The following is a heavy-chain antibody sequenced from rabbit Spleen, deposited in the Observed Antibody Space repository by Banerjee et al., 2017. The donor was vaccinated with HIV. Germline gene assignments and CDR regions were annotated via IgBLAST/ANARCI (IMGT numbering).Heavy chain of an antibody. CDR3: ARDLANVIGWNFGL. V-gene: IGHV1S45*01. J-gene: IGHJ4*01. CDR1: GFSLTCNYV. D-gene: IGHD1-1*01. Sequence: QEQLEESGGGLVKPGGSLALTCKASGFSLTCNYVMCWVRQAPGKGLEWIACINTKSGETVYATWAKGRFTISRTSSTTVTLQMTSLTAADTATYFCARDLANVIGWNFGLWGPGTLVTVS. CDR2: INTKSGET.